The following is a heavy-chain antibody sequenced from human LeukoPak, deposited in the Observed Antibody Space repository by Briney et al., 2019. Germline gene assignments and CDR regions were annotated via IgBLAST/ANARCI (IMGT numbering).Heavy chain of an antibody. J-gene: IGHJ4*02. CDR1: GGTFSSYG. D-gene: IGHD2-2*01. Sequence: ASVKVSCKASGGTFSSYGISWVRQAPGQGLEWMGRIIPIFGTANYAQKFQGRVTITADKSTSTAYMELSSLRSEDTAVYYCARDGGEYCSSTSCDPGYWGQGTLVTVSS. CDR3: ARDGGEYCSSTSCDPGY. V-gene: IGHV1-69*06. CDR2: IIPIFGTA.